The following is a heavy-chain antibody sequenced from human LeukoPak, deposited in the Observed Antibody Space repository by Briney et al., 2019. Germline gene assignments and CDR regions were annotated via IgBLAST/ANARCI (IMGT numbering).Heavy chain of an antibody. CDR3: ARGVSSHFWYFDL. CDR1: GDSISSGGYY. D-gene: IGHD5/OR15-5a*01. Sequence: PSKTLSLTCTVSGDSISSGGYYWNWIRQPAGRGLEYIRHIYNSGTTNYNPSLTSRVTISADTSKNQFSLKVTSVTAADTAVYYCARGVSSHFWYFDLWGRGTLVTVSS. CDR2: IYNSGTT. J-gene: IGHJ2*01. V-gene: IGHV4-61*09.